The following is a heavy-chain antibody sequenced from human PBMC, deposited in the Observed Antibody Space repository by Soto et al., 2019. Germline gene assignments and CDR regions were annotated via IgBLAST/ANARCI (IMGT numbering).Heavy chain of an antibody. CDR3: AKKVNSGPGSQYFDD. CDR2: FRTSGDGGTT. CDR1: GFTFSSYS. D-gene: IGHD3-10*01. Sequence: PXGSLRLSFAASGFTFSSYSMSWVRQAPGKGLDWVSVFRTSGDGGTTYYADSVKGRFTISRDNSKNMLFLQMNSLRAEDTAIYYCAKKVNSGPGSQYFDDWGQGTLVTVSS. V-gene: IGHV3-23*01. J-gene: IGHJ4*02.